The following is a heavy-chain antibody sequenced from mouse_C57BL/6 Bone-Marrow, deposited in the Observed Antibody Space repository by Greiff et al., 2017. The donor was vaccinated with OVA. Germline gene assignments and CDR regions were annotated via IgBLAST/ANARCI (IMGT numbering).Heavy chain of an antibody. V-gene: IGHV10-1*01. D-gene: IGHD4-1*01. J-gene: IGHJ3*01. Sequence: EVKLVESGGGLVQPKGSLKLSCAASGFSFNTYAMNWVRQAPGKGLEWVARIRSKSNNYATYYAESVKDRFTISRDDSESMLYLQMNNLKTEDTAMYYCVRGNWDGAYWGQGTLVTVSA. CDR1: GFSFNTYA. CDR3: VRGNWDGAY. CDR2: IRSKSNNYAT.